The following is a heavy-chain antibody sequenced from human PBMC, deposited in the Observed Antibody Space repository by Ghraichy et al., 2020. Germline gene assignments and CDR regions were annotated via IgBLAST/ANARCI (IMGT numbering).Heavy chain of an antibody. V-gene: IGHV1-8*01. CDR1: GYTFTSYD. CDR3: ARPRDCTNGVCYPDFDY. CDR2: INPNSGNT. D-gene: IGHD2-8*01. Sequence: ASVKVSCKTSGYTFTSYDINWVRQATGQGLEWMGWINPNSGNTGYAQKFQGRVTMTKNASISTAYMELSSLRSEDAAIYYCARPRDCTNGVCYPDFDYWGQGTLVTVSS. J-gene: IGHJ4*02.